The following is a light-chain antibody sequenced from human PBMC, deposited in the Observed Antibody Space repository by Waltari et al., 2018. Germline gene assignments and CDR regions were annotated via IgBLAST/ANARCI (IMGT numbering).Light chain of an antibody. CDR3: QQRNDWPLT. J-gene: IGKJ4*02. V-gene: IGKV3-11*01. CDR2: DTS. CDR1: QSVRKY. Sequence: EIVLTKSPATLSLSPGGRATLSCRASQSVRKYLAWYQQKPGQAPRLLIYDTSNRETGIPARFTGSGSGTDFTLTISNVEPEDFAVYYCQQRNDWPLTFGGGTKVEIK.